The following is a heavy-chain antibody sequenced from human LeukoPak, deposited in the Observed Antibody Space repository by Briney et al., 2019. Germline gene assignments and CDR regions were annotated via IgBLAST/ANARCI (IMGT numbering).Heavy chain of an antibody. CDR1: GFTFSSYY. V-gene: IGHV3-23*01. D-gene: IGHD6-13*01. Sequence: GGSLRLSCAASGFTFSSYYMSWVRQAPGKGLEWVSAIGGSGTGTYYADSVKGRFTISRDNSTNTLYLQMNSMRAEDTAVYFCVKDETGSSWYNGGQGTLVTVSS. CDR2: IGGSGTGT. CDR3: VKDETGSSWYN. J-gene: IGHJ4*02.